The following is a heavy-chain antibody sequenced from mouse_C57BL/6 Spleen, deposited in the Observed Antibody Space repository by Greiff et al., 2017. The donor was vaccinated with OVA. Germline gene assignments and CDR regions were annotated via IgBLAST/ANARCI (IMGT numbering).Heavy chain of an antibody. Sequence: VQLQQSGPELVKPGASVKISCKASGYTFTDYYMNWVKQSHGKSLEWIGDINPNNGGTSYNQKFKGKATLTVDKSSSTAYMEIRSLTSEDSAVYYCARGLGPVFDYWGQGTTLTVSS. CDR3: ARGLGPVFDY. V-gene: IGHV1-26*01. CDR1: GYTFTDYY. J-gene: IGHJ2*01. CDR2: INPNNGGT.